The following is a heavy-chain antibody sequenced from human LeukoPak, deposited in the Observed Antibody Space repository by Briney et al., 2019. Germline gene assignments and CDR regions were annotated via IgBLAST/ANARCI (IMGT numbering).Heavy chain of an antibody. CDR1: GFTFSTYT. J-gene: IGHJ4*02. Sequence: GGSLRLSCAASGFTFSTYTVHWVRQAPGKGLEWVAVISYDGSNKYYADSVKGRFTISRDNSKNSLYLQMNSLGAEDTAVYYCARPYRDSSGYYRDYWGQGTLVTVSS. CDR2: ISYDGSNK. V-gene: IGHV3-30-3*01. D-gene: IGHD3-22*01. CDR3: ARPYRDSSGYYRDY.